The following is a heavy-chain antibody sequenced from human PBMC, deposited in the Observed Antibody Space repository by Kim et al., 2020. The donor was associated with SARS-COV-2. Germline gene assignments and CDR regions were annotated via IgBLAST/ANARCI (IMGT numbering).Heavy chain of an antibody. Sequence: GGSLRLSCAASGFTVSSNYMSWVRQAPGKGLEWVSVIYSGGSTYYADSVKGRFTISRDNSKNTLYLQMNSLRAEDTAVYYCARDSNYYDSSGYGSPPDYWGQGTLVTVSS. CDR1: GFTVSSNY. D-gene: IGHD3-22*01. J-gene: IGHJ4*02. CDR2: IYSGGST. CDR3: ARDSNYYDSSGYGSPPDY. V-gene: IGHV3-66*02.